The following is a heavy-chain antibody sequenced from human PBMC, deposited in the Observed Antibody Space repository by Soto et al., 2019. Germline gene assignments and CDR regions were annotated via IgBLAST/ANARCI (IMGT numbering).Heavy chain of an antibody. D-gene: IGHD6-13*01. V-gene: IGHV1-8*01. J-gene: IGHJ5*02. Sequence: QVQLVQSGAEVKKPGASVKVSCNASGYTFITNDINWVRQASGQGLEWMGWRKPSTGDSGSDPDFQGRITMTRDTATSTADRELSSLKFEDTAVYYCARGGPAAGFALWGQGSRVTVSS. CDR3: ARGGPAAGFAL. CDR2: RKPSTGDS. CDR1: GYTFITND.